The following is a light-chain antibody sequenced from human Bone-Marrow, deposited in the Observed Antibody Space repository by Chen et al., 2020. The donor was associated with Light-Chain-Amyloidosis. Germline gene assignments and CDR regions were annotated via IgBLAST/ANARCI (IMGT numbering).Light chain of an antibody. V-gene: IGKV1-39*01. CDR1: QSISIY. J-gene: IGKJ2*01. Sequence: DIQMAQSPSSLSASVGDRVTITCRTSQSISIYLNWYQQKPGKAPKVLIYGASTLRGGVPSRFRGSGSETDFTLTISSLQPEDFASYYCKQTYSTPYTFGQGTKVEIK. CDR3: KQTYSTPYT. CDR2: GAS.